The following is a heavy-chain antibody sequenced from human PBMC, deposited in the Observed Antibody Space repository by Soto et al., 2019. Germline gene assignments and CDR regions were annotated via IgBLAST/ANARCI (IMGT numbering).Heavy chain of an antibody. CDR3: ATKPLGYCSGGSCPLDPTNWFDP. V-gene: IGHV1-69*13. J-gene: IGHJ5*02. CDR1: GGTFSSYA. CDR2: IIPIFGTA. Sequence: ASVKVSCKASGGTFSSYAISWVRQAPGQGLEWMGGIIPIFGTANYAQKFQGRVTITADESTSTAYMELSSLRSEDTAVYYCATKPLGYCSGGSCPLDPTNWFDPWGQGTLVTVS. D-gene: IGHD2-15*01.